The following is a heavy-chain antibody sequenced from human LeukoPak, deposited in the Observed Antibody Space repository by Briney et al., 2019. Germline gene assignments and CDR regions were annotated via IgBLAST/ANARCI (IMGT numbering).Heavy chain of an antibody. CDR1: GLIFSNYG. J-gene: IGHJ4*02. CDR3: ARDLAGHYYGSGSSFDY. CDR2: IQFDGGDI. D-gene: IGHD3-10*01. Sequence: GGSLRLSCVASGLIFSNYGMHWVRQAPGKGLEWVAFIQFDGGDIFYADSVKGRFTISRDNSKNTVFLQMNSLRTDDTAMYYCARDLAGHYYGSGSSFDYWGQGTLVTVS. V-gene: IGHV3-30*02.